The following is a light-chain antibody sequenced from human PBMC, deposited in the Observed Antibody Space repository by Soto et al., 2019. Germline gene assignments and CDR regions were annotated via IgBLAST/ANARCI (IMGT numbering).Light chain of an antibody. CDR3: QQYNNWPQT. J-gene: IGKJ1*01. V-gene: IGKV3-15*01. CDR1: QSVSSN. CDR2: VAS. Sequence: GERATLSCRARQSVSSNLAWYQQKPGQAPRLLIYVASTRATGVSARFSGSGSGTDFTLTISSLQSEDFAVYYCQQYNNWPQTFGQGTKVDIK.